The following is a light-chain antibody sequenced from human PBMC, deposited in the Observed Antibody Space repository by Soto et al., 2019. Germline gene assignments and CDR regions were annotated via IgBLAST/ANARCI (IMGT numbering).Light chain of an antibody. V-gene: IGKV1-5*03. J-gene: IGKJ1*01. CDR1: QSISNW. Sequence: DIQMTQSPSTLSASVGDRVTITCRASQSISNWLAWYQQKPGQAPKLLIYKASSLESGVPPRFSGSGSGTVFTLTIRSLHPDNFSSYYCHQFNSSFRQSTKIDIK. CDR3: HQFNSS. CDR2: KAS.